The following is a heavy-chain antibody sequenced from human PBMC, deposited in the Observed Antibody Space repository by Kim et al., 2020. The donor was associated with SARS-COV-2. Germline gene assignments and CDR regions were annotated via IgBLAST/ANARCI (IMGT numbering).Heavy chain of an antibody. V-gene: IGHV1-18*01. CDR3: AREYGGNSELDY. Sequence: NYAQKLQGRVTMTTDTSTSTAYMELRSLRSDDTAVYYCAREYGGNSELDYWGQGTLVTVSS. D-gene: IGHD2-21*02. J-gene: IGHJ4*02.